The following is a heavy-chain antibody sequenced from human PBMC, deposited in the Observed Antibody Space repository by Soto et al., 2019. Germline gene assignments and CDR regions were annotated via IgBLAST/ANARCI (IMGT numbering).Heavy chain of an antibody. CDR3: ARDVISDEDYIISIDV. V-gene: IGHV4-30-4*01. D-gene: IGHD4-4*01. CDR2: IYYSGST. Sequence: QVQLQESGPGLVKPSQTLSLTCTVSGGSISSRDYYWTWVRQSPGKGLEWIGYIYYSGSTFYHPSRKGRVSISVDTSKNTFSLTVRSVTAADTDVSYCARDVISDEDYIISIDVWGQGTTVTVS. CDR1: GGSISSRDYY. J-gene: IGHJ6*02.